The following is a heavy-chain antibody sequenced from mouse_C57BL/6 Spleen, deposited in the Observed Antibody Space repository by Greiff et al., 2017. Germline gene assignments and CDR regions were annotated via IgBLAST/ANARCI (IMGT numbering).Heavy chain of an antibody. V-gene: IGHV1-7*01. Sequence: VKLLESGAELAKPGASVKMSCKASGYTFTSYWMHWVKQRPGQGLEWIGYINPSSGYPKYNQKFKDKATLTADKSSSTAYMQLSSLTYEDSAVYYCARYRSTYDGHSYFDYWGQGTTLTVSS. CDR1: GYTFTSYW. J-gene: IGHJ2*01. CDR2: INPSSGYP. D-gene: IGHD2-3*01. CDR3: ARYRSTYDGHSYFDY.